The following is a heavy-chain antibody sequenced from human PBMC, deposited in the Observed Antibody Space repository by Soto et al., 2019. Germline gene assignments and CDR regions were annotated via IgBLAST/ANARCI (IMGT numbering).Heavy chain of an antibody. CDR2: FDAEDGAA. V-gene: IGHV1-24*01. D-gene: IGHD3-16*02. J-gene: IGHJ4*02. CDR1: WYTLTELS. Sequence: QVELVQSGAEVKKPGASVKVSCKVSWYTLTELSMHWVRQAPGKGLEWMGVFDAEDGAASYAQNFQGRVTMTVDTSTDTAYMEVTSLRSEDTAVYYCATDLFPDYADAWVTFRPADYWGQGTQVTVSS. CDR3: ATDLFPDYADAWVTFRPADY.